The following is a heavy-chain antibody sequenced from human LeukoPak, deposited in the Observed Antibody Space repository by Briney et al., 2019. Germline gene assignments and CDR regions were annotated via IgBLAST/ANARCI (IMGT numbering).Heavy chain of an antibody. CDR1: GFTFSRHA. V-gene: IGHV3-30*04. CDR3: ARVPAAGHFDY. J-gene: IGHJ4*02. Sequence: PGRSLRLSCAASGFTFSRHAIHWVRQAPGKGLEWVAVISYEGSIKYYADSVKGRFTISRDNSKNTLCLQLNSLRSEDTAVYYCARVPAAGHFDYWGQGTLVTVSS. D-gene: IGHD6-13*01. CDR2: ISYEGSIK.